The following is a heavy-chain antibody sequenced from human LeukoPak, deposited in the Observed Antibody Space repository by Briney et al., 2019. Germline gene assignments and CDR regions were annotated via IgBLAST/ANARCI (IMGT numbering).Heavy chain of an antibody. J-gene: IGHJ5*02. Sequence: SETLSLTCTVSGGSISSYSWSWIRQPPGKGLEWIGYIFYSGSTNYNPSLKSRVTAPVDTSKNQFSLKLSSVTAADTAVYYCARSIDWFDPWGQGTLVTVSS. CDR3: ARSIDWFDP. CDR1: GGSISSYS. CDR2: IFYSGST. V-gene: IGHV4-59*01.